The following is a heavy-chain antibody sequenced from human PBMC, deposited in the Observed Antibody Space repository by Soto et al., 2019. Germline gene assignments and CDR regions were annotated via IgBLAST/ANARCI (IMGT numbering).Heavy chain of an antibody. D-gene: IGHD2-2*02. CDR2: ISSRSDI. J-gene: IGHJ6*01. CDR1: GFTFSTYS. CDR3: AREYTAWPIAYGLEV. V-gene: IGHV3-21*01. Sequence: LRLSFVGSGFTFSTYSINWVRQAAGKGLEWVSSISSRSDIYYADSVKGRFTISRDNAKNSVSLQMNSLRAEDTAVYYCAREYTAWPIAYGLEVWGQGTTVTVSS.